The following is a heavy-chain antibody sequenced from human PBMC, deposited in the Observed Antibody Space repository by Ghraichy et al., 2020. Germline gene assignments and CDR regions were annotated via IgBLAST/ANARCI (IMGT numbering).Heavy chain of an antibody. J-gene: IGHJ3*02. CDR3: ARDTFARYFDWQTDAFDI. CDR1: GFTFSSYS. CDR2: ISSSSSYI. V-gene: IGHV3-21*01. Sequence: GSLRLSCAASGFTFSSYSMNWVRQAPGKGLEWVSSISSSSSYIYYADSVKGRFTISRDNAKNSLYLQMNSLRAEDTAVYYCARDTFARYFDWQTDAFDIWGQGTMVTVSS. D-gene: IGHD3-9*01.